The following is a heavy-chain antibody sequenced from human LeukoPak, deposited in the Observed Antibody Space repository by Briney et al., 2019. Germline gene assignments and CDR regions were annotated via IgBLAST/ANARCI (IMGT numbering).Heavy chain of an antibody. J-gene: IGHJ5*02. CDR3: ARSESSSGWYGDWFDP. V-gene: IGHV1-8*01. Sequence: GASVKVSCKASGYTFTSYDINWVRQATGQGLEWMGWMNPNSGNTGYAQKFQGRVTMTRNTSISTAYMELSSLRSEDTAVYYCARSESSSGWYGDWFDPWGQGTLVTVSS. D-gene: IGHD6-19*01. CDR1: GYTFTSYD. CDR2: MNPNSGNT.